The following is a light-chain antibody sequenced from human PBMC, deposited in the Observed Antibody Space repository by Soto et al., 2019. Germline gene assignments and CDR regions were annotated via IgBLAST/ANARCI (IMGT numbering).Light chain of an antibody. J-gene: IGLJ1*01. V-gene: IGLV2-14*01. CDR2: EVS. CDR1: SSDIGAYNY. Sequence: QSALTQPASVSGSPGQSTTISCTGSSSDIGAYNYVSWFQQYPGKAPKLIISEVSNRPSGVSNRFSGSKSGTAASLTISGLQTEDEADYFCFSFTTDWTHVFGTGTKLTVL. CDR3: FSFTTDWTHV.